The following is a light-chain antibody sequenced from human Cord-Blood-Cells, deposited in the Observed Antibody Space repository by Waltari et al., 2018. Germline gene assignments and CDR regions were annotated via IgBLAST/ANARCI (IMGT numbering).Light chain of an antibody. CDR2: GAS. CDR1: QSVGSH. CDR3: QQYNNWPPT. J-gene: IGKJ1*01. Sequence: EIVMTQSPATLSVSPGDRATLSCTASQSVGSHVAWYQQKPGQAPRLLIYGASTRANGIPARFSGSGSATEFTLTISSLQSEDCAVYYCQQYNNWPPTCGQGTKVEIK. V-gene: IGKV3-15*01.